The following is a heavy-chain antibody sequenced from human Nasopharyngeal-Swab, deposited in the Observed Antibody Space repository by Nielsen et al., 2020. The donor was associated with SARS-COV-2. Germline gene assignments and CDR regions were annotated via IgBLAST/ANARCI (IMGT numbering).Heavy chain of an antibody. CDR1: GFTYSSYG. Sequence: GSLSLSCAASGFTYSSYGMHWVRQAPGKGLEWVAVISYDGSNKYYADSVKGRFTISRDNSKNTLYLQMNSLRAEDTAVYYCAKWGGGYNSVGFDYWGQGTLVTVSS. J-gene: IGHJ4*02. D-gene: IGHD5-24*01. V-gene: IGHV3-30*18. CDR2: ISYDGSNK. CDR3: AKWGGGYNSVGFDY.